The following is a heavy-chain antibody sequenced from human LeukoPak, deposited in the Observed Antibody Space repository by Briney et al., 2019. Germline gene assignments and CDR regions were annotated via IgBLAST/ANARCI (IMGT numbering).Heavy chain of an antibody. J-gene: IGHJ3*02. D-gene: IGHD7-27*01. V-gene: IGHV3-48*03. Sequence: GGSLRLSCAASGFTFSSYEMNWVRQAPGKGLGWVSFISSSGSTIYYADSVKGRFIISRDNAKNSLYLQMNSLRTEDTAIYYCARERPGEDTFDIWGQGTMVTVSS. CDR3: ARERPGEDTFDI. CDR2: ISSSGSTI. CDR1: GFTFSSYE.